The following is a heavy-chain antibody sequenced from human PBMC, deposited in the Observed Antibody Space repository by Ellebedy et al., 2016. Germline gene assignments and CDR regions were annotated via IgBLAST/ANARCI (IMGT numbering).Heavy chain of an antibody. CDR3: ARHRGVIKSGAFDP. CDR2: IYQSGNT. D-gene: IGHD3-10*01. Sequence: SETLSLTCSVSGYSIRSGYYWGWIRPPPGKGLEWIGSIYQSGNTHYNPSLKSRVTISVDTSKNQFSLTLSSVTAADTAVYYCARHRGVIKSGAFDPWGQGALVTVSS. V-gene: IGHV4-38-2*02. CDR1: GYSIRSGYY. J-gene: IGHJ5*02.